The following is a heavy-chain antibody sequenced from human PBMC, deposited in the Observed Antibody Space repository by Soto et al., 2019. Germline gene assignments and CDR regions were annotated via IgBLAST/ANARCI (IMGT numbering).Heavy chain of an antibody. CDR3: AKDRRAGGNYGFYSDF. V-gene: IGHV3-23*01. CDR2: SSATGAGT. Sequence: GGSLRLSCAASGFTFSSYGMTWVRQAPGKGLEWVSFSSATGAGTYYADSVKGRFTISRDNSKNTLYLQMPSLRADDTAVYYCAKDRRAGGNYGFYSDFWGQGALVTVPS. D-gene: IGHD1-7*01. J-gene: IGHJ4*02. CDR1: GFTFSSYG.